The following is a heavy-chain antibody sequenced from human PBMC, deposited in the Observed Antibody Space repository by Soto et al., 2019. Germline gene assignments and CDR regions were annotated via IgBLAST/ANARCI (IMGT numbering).Heavy chain of an antibody. Sequence: SETLSLTCTVSGGSISSGGYYWSWIRQHPGKGLEWIGYIYYSGSTYYNPSLKSRVTISVDTSKNQFSLKLSSVTAADTAVYYCAREALSTAIDYWSQGTLVPVSS. D-gene: IGHD2-21*02. CDR2: IYYSGST. CDR3: AREALSTAIDY. J-gene: IGHJ4*02. V-gene: IGHV4-31*03. CDR1: GGSISSGGYY.